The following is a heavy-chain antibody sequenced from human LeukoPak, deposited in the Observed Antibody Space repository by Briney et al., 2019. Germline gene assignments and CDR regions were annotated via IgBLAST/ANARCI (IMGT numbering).Heavy chain of an antibody. CDR3: ARRERGNLGSFDY. CDR2: IYPGDSDT. V-gene: IGHV5-51*01. Sequence: GESLKISCKGSGYSFTTYWIGWVRQMPGKGLEWMGIIYPGDSDTRFGPSFQGQVTISVDKSISTAYLQWSSLKASDTAMYYCARRERGNLGSFDYWGQGTLVTVSS. D-gene: IGHD3-16*01. J-gene: IGHJ4*02. CDR1: GYSFTTYW.